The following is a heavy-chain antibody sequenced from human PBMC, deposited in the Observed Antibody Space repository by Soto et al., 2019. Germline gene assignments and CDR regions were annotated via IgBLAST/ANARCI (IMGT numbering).Heavy chain of an antibody. CDR2: IKQDGSEK. D-gene: IGHD5-12*01. V-gene: IGHV3-7*03. J-gene: IGHJ4*02. Sequence: EVQLVESGGGLVQPGGSLRLSCAASGFTFSSYWMSWVRQAPGKGLEWVANIKQDGSEKYYVDSVKGRFTISRDNAKNSLYLQMNSLRAEDTAVYYCARDLGYSAYDLIYWGQGTLVTVPS. CDR1: GFTFSSYW. CDR3: ARDLGYSAYDLIY.